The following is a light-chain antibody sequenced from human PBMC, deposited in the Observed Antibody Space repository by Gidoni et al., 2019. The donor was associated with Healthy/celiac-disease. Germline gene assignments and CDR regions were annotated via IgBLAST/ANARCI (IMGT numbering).Light chain of an antibody. Sequence: DIQMTQSPSSLSASVGDRVTITCRASQSISSYLNWSQQKPGKAPNRLIYAASSLQSGVPSRFSGIGSGTDFTLTISSRQPEDFATYYCQQSYSTPPTFGGGTKVEIK. CDR2: AAS. CDR3: QQSYSTPPT. CDR1: QSISSY. J-gene: IGKJ4*01. V-gene: IGKV1-39*01.